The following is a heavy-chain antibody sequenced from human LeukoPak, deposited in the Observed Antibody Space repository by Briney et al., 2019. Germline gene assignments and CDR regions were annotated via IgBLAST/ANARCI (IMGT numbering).Heavy chain of an antibody. J-gene: IGHJ6*02. Sequence: GESLKISCAASGFTFSSYAMSWVRQAPGKGLEWVSGITTIGDSTYYADSVKGRFTISRDSSKNTLYLQMNSLRAADTAVYYCAKELGLYFNGMDVWGQGTTVTVSS. CDR3: AKELGLYFNGMDV. CDR1: GFTFSSYA. CDR2: ITTIGDST. V-gene: IGHV3-23*01.